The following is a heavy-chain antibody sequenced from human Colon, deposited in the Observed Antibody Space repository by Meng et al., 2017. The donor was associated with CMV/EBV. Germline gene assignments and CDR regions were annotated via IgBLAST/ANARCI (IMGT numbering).Heavy chain of an antibody. CDR2: IYASDSDT. J-gene: IGHJ4*02. CDR3: AREEPRGGYFDY. CDR1: GYIFTTYW. D-gene: IGHD1-14*01. Sequence: GESLKISCKGSGYIFTTYWIGWVRQMPGKGLEWMGIIYASDSDTRYSPSFEGQVTISVDKSISTAYLQWSSLKASDTAMYYCAREEPRGGYFDYWGQGTLVTVSS. V-gene: IGHV5-51*01.